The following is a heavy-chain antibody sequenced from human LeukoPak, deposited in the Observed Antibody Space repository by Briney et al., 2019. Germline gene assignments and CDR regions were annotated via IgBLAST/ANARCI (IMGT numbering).Heavy chain of an antibody. CDR1: GFPLRNYG. CDR2: TSGSDGST. V-gene: IGHV3-23*01. CDR3: AKEEHSGSLLTLDY. J-gene: IGHJ4*02. D-gene: IGHD1-26*01. Sequence: GGSLRLSCAASGFPLRNYGMSWVRQAPGKGLEWVSATSGSDGSTYYTDSVKGRFTISRDNSRNTLYLQLNSLRAEDTAVYYCAKEEHSGSLLTLDYWGQGTLVTVSS.